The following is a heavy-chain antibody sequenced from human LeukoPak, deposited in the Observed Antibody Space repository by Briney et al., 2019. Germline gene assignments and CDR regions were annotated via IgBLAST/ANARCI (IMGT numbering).Heavy chain of an antibody. CDR1: GGSFSGYY. J-gene: IGHJ3*02. CDR2: INHSGST. Sequence: PSETLSLTCAVYGGSFSGYYWSWIRQPPGKGLEWIGEINHSGSTNYNPSLKSRVTISVDTSKNQFSLKLSSVTAADTAVYYCARYLSDFWSGYMSAFDIWGQGTMVTVSS. CDR3: ARYLSDFWSGYMSAFDI. D-gene: IGHD3-3*01. V-gene: IGHV4-34*01.